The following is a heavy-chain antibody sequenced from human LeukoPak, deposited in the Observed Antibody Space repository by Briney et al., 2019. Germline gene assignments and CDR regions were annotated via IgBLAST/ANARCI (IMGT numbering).Heavy chain of an antibody. CDR1: GGSISSSSYY. D-gene: IGHD3-10*01. Sequence: SETLSLTCTVSGGSISSSSYYWGWIRQPPGKGLEWIGSIYYSGSTYYNPSLKSRVTISVDTSKNQFPLKLSSVTAADTAVYYCARETFMVRGAYYYYMDVWGKGTTVTVSS. CDR2: IYYSGST. J-gene: IGHJ6*03. CDR3: ARETFMVRGAYYYYMDV. V-gene: IGHV4-39*06.